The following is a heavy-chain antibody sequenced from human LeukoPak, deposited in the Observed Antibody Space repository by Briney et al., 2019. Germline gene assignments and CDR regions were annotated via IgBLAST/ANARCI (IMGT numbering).Heavy chain of an antibody. J-gene: IGHJ4*02. D-gene: IGHD3-3*01. V-gene: IGHV4-59*01. CDR1: GGSISSYY. CDR3: AVYYDFWSGYYSRGVFDY. Sequence: SETLSLTCTVSGGSISSYYWSCIRQPPGKALEWIGYIYYSGSTNYNPSLKSRVTISVDTSKNQFSLTLSSVTAADTAVYDCAVYYDFWSGYYSRGVFDYWGQGTLVTVSS. CDR2: IYYSGST.